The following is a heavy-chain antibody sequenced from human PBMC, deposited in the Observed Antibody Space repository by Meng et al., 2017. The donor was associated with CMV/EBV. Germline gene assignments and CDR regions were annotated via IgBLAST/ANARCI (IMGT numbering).Heavy chain of an antibody. CDR1: GGSFSGYY. J-gene: IGHJ5*02. CDR3: ARGRPGGNWAPSIAARPNNWFDP. V-gene: IGHV4-34*01. D-gene: IGHD6-6*01. Sequence: SETLSLTCAVYGGSFSGYYWSWIHQPPGKGLEWIGEINHSGSTNYNPSLKSRVTISVDTSKNQFSLKLSSVTAADTAVYYCARGRPGGNWAPSIAARPNNWFDPWGQGTLVTVSS. CDR2: INHSGST.